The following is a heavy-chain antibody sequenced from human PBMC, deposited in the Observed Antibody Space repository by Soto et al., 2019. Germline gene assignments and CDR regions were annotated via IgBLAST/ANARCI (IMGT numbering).Heavy chain of an antibody. CDR1: GFTFSNYA. Sequence: EVQLLESGGGSVQPGGSLRLSCAASGFTFSNYAMTWVRQAPGKGLEWVSTMSGTAGNTYYADSVKGRFTISRDNSKNTLYLQMNSLRAEDTAVYYCAKKYYFRSWSYVFYFYYWGQGTLVTVSS. V-gene: IGHV3-23*01. J-gene: IGHJ4*02. D-gene: IGHD3-10*01. CDR2: MSGTAGNT. CDR3: AKKYYFRSWSYVFYFYY.